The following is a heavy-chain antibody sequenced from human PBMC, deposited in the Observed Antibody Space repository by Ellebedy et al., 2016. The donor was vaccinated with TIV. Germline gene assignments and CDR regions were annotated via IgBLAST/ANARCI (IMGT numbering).Heavy chain of an antibody. Sequence: PGGSLRLSCAASGFTFSNYAMGWVRQAPGKGLEWVSAITGSGGNTSYADSVKGRFAISRDNAKNTLYLQMNSLKAEDTAMYYCSTLSDTGYWGHGTLVTVSS. V-gene: IGHV3-23*01. D-gene: IGHD1-1*01. CDR3: STLSDTGY. J-gene: IGHJ4*01. CDR1: GFTFSNYA. CDR2: ITGSGGNT.